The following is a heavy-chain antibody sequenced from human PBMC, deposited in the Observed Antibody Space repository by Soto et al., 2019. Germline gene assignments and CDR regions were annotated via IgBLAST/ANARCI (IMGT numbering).Heavy chain of an antibody. V-gene: IGHV3-21*06. CDR2: ISSRSSVI. CDR3: MIGGRGYTSDAVLDV. D-gene: IGHD2-2*02. CDR1: GFTFSSYS. Sequence: EVQLVESGGGLVKPGGSLRLSCVDSGFTFSSYSMHWVRQAPGKGLEWVASISSRSSVIWYTDSLKGRFTISRDNAKNSLYLQMNSLRAEDTAVYYCMIGGRGYTSDAVLDVWRQRQMVPVSS. J-gene: IGHJ3*01.